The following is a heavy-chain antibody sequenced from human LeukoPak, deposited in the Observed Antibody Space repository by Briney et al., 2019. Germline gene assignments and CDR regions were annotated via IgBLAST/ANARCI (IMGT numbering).Heavy chain of an antibody. CDR1: GGPISSSSYY. J-gene: IGHJ4*02. CDR3: VRDRSGPGEFDY. D-gene: IGHD6-19*01. CDR2: IYYSGST. V-gene: IGHV4-39*06. Sequence: KPSETLSLTCTVSGGPISSSSYYWGWIRHPPGKGLEWIGSIYYSGSTYYNPSLKSRVTISVDTSKNQFALRLTSMTAADTAVYHCVRDRSGPGEFDYWGQGALVTVPS.